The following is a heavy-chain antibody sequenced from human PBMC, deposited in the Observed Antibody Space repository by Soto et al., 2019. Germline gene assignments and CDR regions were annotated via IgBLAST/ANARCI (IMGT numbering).Heavy chain of an antibody. D-gene: IGHD6-13*01. CDR3: ARRPGIAAAGTVVFYYGMDV. CDR2: IYPGDSDT. CDR1: GYSFTSYW. J-gene: IGHJ6*02. V-gene: IGHV5-51*01. Sequence: GESLKISCKGSGYSFTSYWIGWVRQMPGKGLGWMGIIYPGDSDTRYSPSFQGQVTISADKSISTAYLQWSSLKASDTAMYYCARRPGIAAAGTVVFYYGMDVWGQGTTVTVSS.